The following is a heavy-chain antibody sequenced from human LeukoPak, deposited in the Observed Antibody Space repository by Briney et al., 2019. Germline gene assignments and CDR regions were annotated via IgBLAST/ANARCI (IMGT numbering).Heavy chain of an antibody. CDR1: GYTFTGYY. V-gene: IGHV1-2*02. CDR3: ARDGYDYGDYSTHYYYYMDV. Sequence: ASVKVSCKASGYTFTGYYMHWVRQAPGQGLEWMGWINPNSGGTNYAQKFQGRVTMTRDTSISTAYMELSRLRSDDTAVYYCARDGYDYGDYSTHYYYYMDVWGKGTTVTVSS. D-gene: IGHD4-17*01. CDR2: INPNSGGT. J-gene: IGHJ6*03.